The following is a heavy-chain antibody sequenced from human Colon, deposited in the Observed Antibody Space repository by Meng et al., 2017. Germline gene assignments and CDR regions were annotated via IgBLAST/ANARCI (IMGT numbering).Heavy chain of an antibody. CDR1: GDSTSSTNW. CDR3: ARDLGSGGSYGMDV. J-gene: IGHJ6*02. D-gene: IGHD3-10*01. V-gene: IGHV4-4*02. CDR2: VFHTGHT. Sequence: QVQLQESGPGLVKPSETLTLTCSVSGDSTSSTNWWTWVRQPTGKGLEWIGQVFHTGHTRYNPALESRVTISVDNSMDQFSLRLNSVSAADTAVYYCARDLGSGGSYGMDVWGQGTMVTVSS.